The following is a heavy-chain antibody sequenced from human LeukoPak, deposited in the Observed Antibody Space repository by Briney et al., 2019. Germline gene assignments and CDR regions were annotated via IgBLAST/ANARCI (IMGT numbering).Heavy chain of an antibody. Sequence: PSETLSLTCTVSGGSLSSGTYYWSWIRQPAGKGLEWIGRVYTSGNTDYNPSLKSRVTMSVDTSKNQVSLRLSSVTAADTAVYYCARDSLSPYSSGWYGLDYWGQGTLVTVS. J-gene: IGHJ4*02. D-gene: IGHD6-19*01. CDR1: GGSLSSGTYY. V-gene: IGHV4-61*02. CDR3: ARDSLSPYSSGWYGLDY. CDR2: VYTSGNT.